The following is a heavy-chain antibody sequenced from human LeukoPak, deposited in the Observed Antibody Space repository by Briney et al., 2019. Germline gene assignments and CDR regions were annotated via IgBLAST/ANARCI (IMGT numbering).Heavy chain of an antibody. CDR1: GFTFDDYG. CDR3: ASGDYTHYYFDY. V-gene: IGHV3-20*04. Sequence: GGSLRLSCAASGFTFDDYGMSWVRQAPGKGLEWVSGINWNGGSTGYADSVKGRFTISRDNAKNSLYLQMNSLRAEDTALYYCASGDYTHYYFDYWGQGTLVTVSS. CDR2: INWNGGST. D-gene: IGHD4-11*01. J-gene: IGHJ4*02.